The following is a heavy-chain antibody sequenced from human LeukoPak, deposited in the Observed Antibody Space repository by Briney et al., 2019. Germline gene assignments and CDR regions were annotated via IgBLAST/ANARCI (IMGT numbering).Heavy chain of an antibody. CDR3: ARHPFYDSSGYYYYYYYMDV. CDR2: ISAYNGNT. V-gene: IGHV1-18*01. J-gene: IGHJ6*03. CDR1: GYTFTSYG. Sequence: ASVKVSCKASGYTFTSYGISWVRQAPGQGLEWMGWISAYNGNTNYAQKLQGRVTMTTDTSTSTAYMELRSLRSDDTAVYYCARHPFYDSSGYYYYYYYMDVWGKGTTVTVSS. D-gene: IGHD3-22*01.